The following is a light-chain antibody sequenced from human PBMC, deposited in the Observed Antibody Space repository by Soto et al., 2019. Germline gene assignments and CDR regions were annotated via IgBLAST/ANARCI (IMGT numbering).Light chain of an antibody. J-gene: IGLJ1*01. CDR1: SSDIGAHNF. CDR3: NSYTTSNTFV. V-gene: IGLV2-14*03. CDR2: EVI. Sequence: QSALTQPASVPGSPGQTITVSCSGTSSDIGAHNFVSWYQQHPGKAPKLIIYEVINRPSGVSDRFSGSKSGNTASLTISGLQSEDEADYYCNSYTTSNTFVFGSGTKVTVL.